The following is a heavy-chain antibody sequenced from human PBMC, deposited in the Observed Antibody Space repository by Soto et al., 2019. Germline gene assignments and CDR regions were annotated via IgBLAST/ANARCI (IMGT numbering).Heavy chain of an antibody. V-gene: IGHV1-58*01. CDR1: GFTFTSSA. J-gene: IGHJ4*03. CDR2: IVVGRDNT. CDR3: AGLGSGYYDY. Sequence: ASVKVSCKASGFTFTSSAVQWVRQARGEPLEWIGWIVVGRDNTDYARKFQERVTITRDVSTSTVFMEMSSLRPEDTAVYYCAGLGSGYYDYWG. D-gene: IGHD3-10*01.